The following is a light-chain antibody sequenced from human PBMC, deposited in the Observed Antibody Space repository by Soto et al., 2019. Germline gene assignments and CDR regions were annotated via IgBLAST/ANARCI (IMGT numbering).Light chain of an antibody. CDR1: QTIRSW. CDR2: KAS. V-gene: IGKV1-5*03. J-gene: IGKJ1*01. Sequence: DIQLTQSPSSRLGSVEVRVTITFRASQTIRSWLAWYRQKPGKAPKLLIYKASTLKSRVPSRFSGRGSGTEFTLTISSLQPDDFATYYCQRYNSYSEAFGQGTKVDIK. CDR3: QRYNSYSEA.